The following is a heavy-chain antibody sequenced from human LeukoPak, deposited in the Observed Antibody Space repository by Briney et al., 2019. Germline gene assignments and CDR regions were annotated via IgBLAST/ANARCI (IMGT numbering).Heavy chain of an antibody. V-gene: IGHV4-38-2*02. D-gene: IGHD3/OR15-3a*01. J-gene: IGHJ4*02. Sequence: SETLSLTCTVSGYSIISDYFWGWIRQPPGKGLEWIGTIYHSGSTYYSPSLKSRVTVSVDTSKNEFSLKLSSVTAADTAVYFCARGIVGSRDFYFRYYFDYWGQGTLVTVSS. CDR3: ARGIVGSRDFYFRYYFDY. CDR2: IYHSGST. CDR1: GYSIISDYF.